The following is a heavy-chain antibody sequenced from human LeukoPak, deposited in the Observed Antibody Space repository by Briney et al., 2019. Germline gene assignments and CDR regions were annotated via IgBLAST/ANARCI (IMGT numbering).Heavy chain of an antibody. D-gene: IGHD5-12*01. Sequence: GASVKVSCKASGYTFTSYYMHWVRQAPGQGLEWMGIINPSGGSTSYAQKFQGRVTMTRDTSTSTVYMELSSLRSEDTAVYYCARDPRKWPYYYYYIDVWGKGTTVTVSS. CDR2: INPSGGST. CDR1: GYTFTSYY. J-gene: IGHJ6*03. V-gene: IGHV1-46*01. CDR3: ARDPRKWPYYYYYIDV.